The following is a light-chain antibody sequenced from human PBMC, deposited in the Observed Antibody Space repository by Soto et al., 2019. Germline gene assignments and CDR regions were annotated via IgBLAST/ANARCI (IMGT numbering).Light chain of an antibody. J-gene: IGKJ3*01. CDR1: QDIRHD. V-gene: IGKV1-17*01. CDR3: QQYNSYSQFT. CDR2: KAS. Sequence: DIQMTQSPSSLSASVGARVTITCRASQDIRHDLGWYQQKPGEAPKLLIYKASTLESGVPSSFSGSGSVTEFTLTISCLQPDDVATYYCQQYNSYSQFTFGPGNKVDIK.